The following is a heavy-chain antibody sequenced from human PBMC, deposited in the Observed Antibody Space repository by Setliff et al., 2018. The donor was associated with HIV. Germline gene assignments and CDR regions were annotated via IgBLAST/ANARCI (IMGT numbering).Heavy chain of an antibody. Sequence: ASVKVSCKASGYTFTSFGITWVRQAPGQGLEWMGWISAYSGNTNYAQKLQGRVTMTTDTSTSTAYMELRSLRSDDTAVYYCAREGMIVWGLTWFDPWGQGTLVTVSS. CDR3: AREGMIVWGLTWFDP. CDR2: ISAYSGNT. V-gene: IGHV1-18*01. J-gene: IGHJ5*02. CDR1: GYTFTSFG. D-gene: IGHD3-22*01.